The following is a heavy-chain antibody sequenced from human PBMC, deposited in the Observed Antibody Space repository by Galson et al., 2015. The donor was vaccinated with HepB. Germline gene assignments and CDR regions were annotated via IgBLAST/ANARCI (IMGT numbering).Heavy chain of an antibody. Sequence: SVKVSCKASGNTLTDFHMHWVRQAPGQGLEWMGRINPNNGGTRYAQTFQGRVNLAWDASSNTAHMHLSGLTTDATAVYFCASRAPENRGYPLDLWGPGTRVAVAS. CDR1: GNTLTDFH. D-gene: IGHD3-22*01. CDR3: ASRAPENRGYPLDL. J-gene: IGHJ4*02. V-gene: IGHV1-2*06. CDR2: INPNNGGT.